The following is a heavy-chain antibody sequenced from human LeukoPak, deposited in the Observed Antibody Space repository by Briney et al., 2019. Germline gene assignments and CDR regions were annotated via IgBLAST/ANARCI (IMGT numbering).Heavy chain of an antibody. J-gene: IGHJ5*02. CDR1: GFTFSSYS. CDR3: ARGGGAEPFDP. CDR2: ISSSSSYI. D-gene: IGHD1-14*01. Sequence: GGSLRLSCAASGFTFSSYSMNWVRQAPGKGLEWVSSISSSSSYIYYADSVKGRFTISRDNSKNTLYLQMNSLRAEDTAVYYCARGGGAEPFDPWGQGTLVTVSS. V-gene: IGHV3-21*04.